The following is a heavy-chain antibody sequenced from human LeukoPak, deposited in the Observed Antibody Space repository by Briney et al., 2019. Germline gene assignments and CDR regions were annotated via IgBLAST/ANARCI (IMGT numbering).Heavy chain of an antibody. CDR2: IIPILGIA. V-gene: IGHV1-69*02. Sequence: WASVTVSCKASGGTFSSYTISWVRRAPGQGLEWMGRIIPILGIANYAQKFQGRVTITADKSTSTAYMELSSLRSEDTAVYYCASTVDYYGSGRLTTPNNWFDPWGQGTLVTVSS. CDR3: ASTVDYYGSGRLTTPNNWFDP. CDR1: GGTFSSYT. D-gene: IGHD3-10*01. J-gene: IGHJ5*02.